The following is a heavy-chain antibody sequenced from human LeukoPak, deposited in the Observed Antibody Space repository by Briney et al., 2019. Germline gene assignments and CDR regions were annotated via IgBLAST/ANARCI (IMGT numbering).Heavy chain of an antibody. Sequence: GGSLRLSCAASGFTFDDYAMHWVRQAPGKGLEWVSGISWNSGSIGYADSVKGRFTISRDNAKNSLYLQMNSLRAEDTALYYCAKDREARGIAAVFAFDIWGQGTMVTVSS. CDR3: AKDREARGIAAVFAFDI. D-gene: IGHD6-13*01. J-gene: IGHJ3*02. CDR1: GFTFDDYA. CDR2: ISWNSGSI. V-gene: IGHV3-9*01.